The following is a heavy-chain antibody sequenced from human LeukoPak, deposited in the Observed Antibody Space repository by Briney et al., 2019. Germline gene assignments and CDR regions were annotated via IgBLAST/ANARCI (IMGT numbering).Heavy chain of an antibody. CDR1: GFTFSNYS. CDR2: ISPSSHYI. D-gene: IGHD5-18*01. Sequence: GGSLRLSCAGSGFTFSNYSINWVRQAPWKGLEWVSSISPSSHYIYYADSVRGRFTISRDNARNSLYLQMNSLRDEDTAVYYCARDRHTAMVYCYYYMDVWGTGTTVTVSS. J-gene: IGHJ6*03. CDR3: ARDRHTAMVYCYYYMDV. V-gene: IGHV3-21*04.